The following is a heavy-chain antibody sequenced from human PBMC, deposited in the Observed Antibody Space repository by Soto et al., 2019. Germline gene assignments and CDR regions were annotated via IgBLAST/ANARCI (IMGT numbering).Heavy chain of an antibody. CDR3: ASSSSGYHEY. Sequence: QVQVVQSGAEVKKPGASVKVSCEASGNTFTKYYIHWVRQAPGQGLEWMGAMNPDDGSASYAQKFRGRVTMTRVTSTRTVYMELSSLKNEDTAVYYCASSSSGYHEYWGQGTLVTVSS. CDR1: GNTFTKYY. CDR2: MNPDDGSA. D-gene: IGHD3-22*01. V-gene: IGHV1-46*01. J-gene: IGHJ4*02.